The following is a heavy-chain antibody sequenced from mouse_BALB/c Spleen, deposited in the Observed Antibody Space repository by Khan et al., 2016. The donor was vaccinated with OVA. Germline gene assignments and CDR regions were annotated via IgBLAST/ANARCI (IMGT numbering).Heavy chain of an antibody. J-gene: IGHJ3*01. D-gene: IGHD1-1*01. CDR3: ASPAYYYDSEGFAY. Sequence: EVQLVESGGDLVKPGGSLKLSCAASGFTFSTYGMSWVRQTPDKRQEWVATVSTGGGYTYYPGGVKGRFTISRDNAKNTLYLQMSSLKSEDTAMFYCASPAYYYDSEGFAYCGQGTLVTVSA. V-gene: IGHV5-6*01. CDR1: GFTFSTYG. CDR2: VSTGGGYT.